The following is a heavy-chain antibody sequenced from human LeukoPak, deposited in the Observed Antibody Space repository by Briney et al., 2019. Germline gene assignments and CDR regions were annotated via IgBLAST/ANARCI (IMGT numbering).Heavy chain of an antibody. Sequence: SETLSLTCTVSGGSISSSSYYWGWIRQPPGKGLEWIGSIYYSGSTYYNPSLKSRVTISVDTSKNQFSLKLSSVTAADTAVYYCARDRVVRGLLLFKPHNWFDPWGQGTLVTVSS. CDR2: IYYSGST. CDR1: GGSISSSSYY. V-gene: IGHV4-39*07. J-gene: IGHJ5*02. D-gene: IGHD3-10*01. CDR3: ARDRVVRGLLLFKPHNWFDP.